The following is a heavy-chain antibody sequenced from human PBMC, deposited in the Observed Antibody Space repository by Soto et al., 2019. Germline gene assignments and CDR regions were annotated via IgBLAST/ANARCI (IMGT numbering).Heavy chain of an antibody. CDR3: AKRGPSDYYYYGMDV. CDR1: GFTLSSYA. J-gene: IGHJ6*02. CDR2: ISVGGSA. V-gene: IGHV3-23*01. Sequence: PGGSLRLSCEASGFTLSSYAMSWVRQAPGKGLEWVSMISVGGSAYYADSVKGRFTISRDNSKNTLYLHMNSLRAEDTAVYYCAKRGPSDYYYYGMDVWGQGTTVTVSS.